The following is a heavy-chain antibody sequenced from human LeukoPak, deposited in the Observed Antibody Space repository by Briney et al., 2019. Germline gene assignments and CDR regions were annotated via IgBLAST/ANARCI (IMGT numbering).Heavy chain of an antibody. D-gene: IGHD4-11*01. V-gene: IGHV3-21*04. CDR3: ASLTTVTTRVAFDI. CDR1: GFMFKSYN. J-gene: IGHJ3*02. CDR2: ISISSSNYI. Sequence: GGSLRLSCAVSGFMFKSYNMNWVRQAPGKGLEWVSSISISSSNYIYYADSVKGRFTISRDNAKNSLYLQMNSLKTEDTAVYYCASLTTVTTRVAFDIWGQGTMVTVSS.